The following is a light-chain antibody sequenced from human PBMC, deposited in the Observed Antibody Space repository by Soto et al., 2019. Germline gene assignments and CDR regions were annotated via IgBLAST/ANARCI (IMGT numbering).Light chain of an antibody. CDR2: EVS. CDR3: SSYPSSSTLV. V-gene: IGLV2-14*01. J-gene: IGLJ2*01. CDR1: SSDVGGYNY. Sequence: QSVLTQPASVSGSPGQSITISCTGTSSDVGGYNYVSWYQQHPGKAPKLMIYEVSNRPSGVSNRFSGSKSGNTASLSISGLQADDEADYYCSSYPSSSTLVFGGGTNVTVL.